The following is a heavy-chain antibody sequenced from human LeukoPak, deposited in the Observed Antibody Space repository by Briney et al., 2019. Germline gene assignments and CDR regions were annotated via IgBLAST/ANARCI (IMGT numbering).Heavy chain of an antibody. CDR1: GFTFSDYW. V-gene: IGHV3-7*01. J-gene: IGHJ3*01. D-gene: IGHD6-13*01. CDR3: ARAYSSSWYDAFDL. CDR2: IKEDGSEK. Sequence: GGSQRLSCAASGFTFSDYWMSWVRQAPGKGLEWVANIKEDGSEKYYVDSVKGRFTISRDNAKNSLYLQMNSLRAEDTAVYYCARAYSSSWYDAFDLWGQGTMVTVSS.